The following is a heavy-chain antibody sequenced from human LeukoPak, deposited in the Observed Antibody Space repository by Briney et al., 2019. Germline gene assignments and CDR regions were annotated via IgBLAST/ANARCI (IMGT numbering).Heavy chain of an antibody. CDR3: TTRSSSSGAFDY. Sequence: PGGSLRLSCAASGFTFSNAWMSWVRQAPGKGLEWVGRIKSKTDGGTTDYAAPVKGRFTISRGDSKNTLYLQMNSLKTEDTAVYYCTTRSSSSGAFDYWGQGTLVTVSS. V-gene: IGHV3-15*01. CDR2: IKSKTDGGTT. J-gene: IGHJ4*02. D-gene: IGHD6-6*01. CDR1: GFTFSNAW.